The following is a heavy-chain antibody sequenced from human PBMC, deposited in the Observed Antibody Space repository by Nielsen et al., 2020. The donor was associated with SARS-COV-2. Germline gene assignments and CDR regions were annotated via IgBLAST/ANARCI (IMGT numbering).Heavy chain of an antibody. CDR1: GGSISSGGYY. CDR3: AREVAAAGTSYYYYYGMDV. Sequence: LRLSCTVSGGSISSGGYYWSWIRQHPGKGLEWIGYIYYSGSTYYNPSLKSRVTISVDTSKNQFSLKLSSVTAADTAVYYCAREVAAAGTSYYYYYGMDVWGQGTTATVSS. V-gene: IGHV4-31*03. CDR2: IYYSGST. J-gene: IGHJ6*02. D-gene: IGHD6-13*01.